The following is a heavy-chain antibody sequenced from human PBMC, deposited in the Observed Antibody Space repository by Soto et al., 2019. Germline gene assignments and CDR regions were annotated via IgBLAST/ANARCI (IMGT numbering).Heavy chain of an antibody. Sequence: QVQLVQSGAEVKKPGASVKVSCKASGYTFTSYAMHWVRQAPGQRLEWMGWINAGNGNTQYSQKFQGRVTITRDRSASTAYMELSSLRSEDTAVYYCARDVGATDYWGQGTLVTVSS. V-gene: IGHV1-3*01. J-gene: IGHJ4*02. CDR2: INAGNGNT. D-gene: IGHD1-26*01. CDR3: ARDVGATDY. CDR1: GYTFTSYA.